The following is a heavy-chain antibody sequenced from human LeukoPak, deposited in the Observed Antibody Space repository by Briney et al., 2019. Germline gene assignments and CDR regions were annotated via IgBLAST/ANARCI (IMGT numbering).Heavy chain of an antibody. CDR1: GYTFTGYY. CDR3: ARAHRIVGATSNDY. CDR2: INPNSGGT. J-gene: IGHJ4*02. V-gene: IGHV1-2*02. D-gene: IGHD1-26*01. Sequence: ASVKVSCKASGYTFTGYYMHWVRQAPGQGLEWMGWINPNSGGTNYAQKFQGRVTMTRDTSISTAYMELSRLRSDDTAVYYCARAHRIVGATSNDYWGQGTLVTVSS.